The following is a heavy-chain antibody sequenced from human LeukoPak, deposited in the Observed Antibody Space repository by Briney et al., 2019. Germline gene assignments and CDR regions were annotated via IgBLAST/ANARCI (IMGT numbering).Heavy chain of an antibody. CDR3: AKTSILGGSFRYGFYP. V-gene: IGHV3-23*01. CDR2: ISGSGGTT. D-gene: IGHD1-26*01. CDR1: GFSFSSYA. J-gene: IGHJ5*02. Sequence: SGGPLRLSCAASGFSFSSYAMSWLRQSPGKGLEWVSSISGSGGTTYYPDSVKGRFTISRDNSQNTMSLQMNSLRAEDTAVYYCAKTSILGGSFRYGFYPWGQGNLVTVSS.